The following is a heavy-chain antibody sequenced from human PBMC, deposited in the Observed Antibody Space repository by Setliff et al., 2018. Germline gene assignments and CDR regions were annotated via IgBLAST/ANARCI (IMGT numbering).Heavy chain of an antibody. D-gene: IGHD3-22*01. CDR2: IYWDDDK. CDR3: ARTFYYDDSGSNRLLYYFDY. V-gene: IGHV2-5*02. Sequence: SGPTLVNPTQTLTLTCSFSGFSLSSNGVGVGWIRQPPGKAPEWLGIIYWDDDKRYSPSLKSRVTITKDTSKNQVVLTMTGMDPVDAATYYCARTFYYDDSGSNRLLYYFDYWGQGALVTVSS. CDR1: GFSLSSNGVG. J-gene: IGHJ4*02.